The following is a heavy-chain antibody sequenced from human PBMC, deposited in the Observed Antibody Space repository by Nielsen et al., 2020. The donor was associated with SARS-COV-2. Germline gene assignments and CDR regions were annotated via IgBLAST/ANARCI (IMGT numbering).Heavy chain of an antibody. CDR2: INPSGSGT. V-gene: IGHV3-74*01. CDR3: ARDPGVVTHLY. Sequence: GESLKISCSASGFTFSSTWMDWVRQAPGQGLVWVSRINPSGSGTAYADSVKGRFAVSRDNAGNTVVLQIHSLRVEDTAVYYCARDPGVVTHLYWGQGTLVTVSS. CDR1: GFTFSSTW. J-gene: IGHJ4*02. D-gene: IGHD4-23*01.